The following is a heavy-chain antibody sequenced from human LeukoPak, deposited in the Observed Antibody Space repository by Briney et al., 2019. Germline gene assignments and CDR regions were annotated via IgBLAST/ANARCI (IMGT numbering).Heavy chain of an antibody. D-gene: IGHD3-22*01. J-gene: IGHJ4*02. CDR2: ISSSSSTI. V-gene: IGHV3-48*01. CDR3: ARGLSWDYYDMSQPSAY. CDR1: GFTFSSYG. Sequence: PGGTLRLSCAASGFTFSSYGMSWVRQAPGKGLEWVSYISSSSSTIYYADSVKGRFTISRDNAKNSLYLQMNSLRAEDTAVYYCARGLSWDYYDMSQPSAYWGQGTLVTVSS.